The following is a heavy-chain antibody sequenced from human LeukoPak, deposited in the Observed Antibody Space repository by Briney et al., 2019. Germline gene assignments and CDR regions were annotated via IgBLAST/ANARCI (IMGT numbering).Heavy chain of an antibody. D-gene: IGHD1-26*01. CDR1: GFTFSSYG. CDR2: ISYDGNNK. V-gene: IGHV3-30*18. CDR3: AKEDGSYYSGDY. Sequence: PGGSLRLSCAASGFTFSSYGMHWVRQAPGKGLEWVAVISYDGNNKYYADSVKGRFTISRDNSKNTLYLQMNSLRAEDTAVYYCAKEDGSYYSGDYWGQGTLVTVSS. J-gene: IGHJ4*02.